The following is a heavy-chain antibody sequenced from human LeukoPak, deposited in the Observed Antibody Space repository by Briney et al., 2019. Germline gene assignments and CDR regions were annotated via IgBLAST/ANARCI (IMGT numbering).Heavy chain of an antibody. CDR2: ISGDTGNT. CDR1: GGTFSSYA. Sequence: GSSVKVSCKASGGTFSSYAISWVRQAPGQGLEWMGWISGDTGNTNYAQKLQGRVTMTTDTSTSTAYMELRSLRSDDTAVYYCARDDSSLSDYWGQGTLVTVSS. D-gene: IGHD6-13*01. CDR3: ARDDSSLSDY. J-gene: IGHJ4*02. V-gene: IGHV1-18*01.